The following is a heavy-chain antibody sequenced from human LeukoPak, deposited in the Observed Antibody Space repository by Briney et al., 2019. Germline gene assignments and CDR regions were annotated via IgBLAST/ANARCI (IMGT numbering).Heavy chain of an antibody. D-gene: IGHD6-25*01. Sequence: SETLSLTCTVSGGSISSSSDYWGWIRQAPGKGLEWIGSFFASGSTHYNPSLRSRATLFVDTPKNQFSLKLTSMTAADAATYFCARQFATAAADTRGYFDYWGQGTVVAVSS. CDR2: FFASGST. CDR3: ARQFATAAADTRGYFDY. CDR1: GGSISSSSDY. V-gene: IGHV4-39*01. J-gene: IGHJ4*02.